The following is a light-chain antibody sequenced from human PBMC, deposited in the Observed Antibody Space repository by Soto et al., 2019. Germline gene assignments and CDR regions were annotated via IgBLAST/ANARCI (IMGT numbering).Light chain of an antibody. CDR1: SSDVGTYNY. J-gene: IGLJ1*01. CDR2: DVS. V-gene: IGLV2-14*01. CDR3: SSYTTSTTLVFV. Sequence: QSALTQPASVSGSPGQSITISCTGTSSDVGTYNYVSWYQQHPAKAPKLMIFDVSNRPSGVSNRFSGSKSGNTASLTISGLQAEDEADYYCSSYTTSTTLVFVFGTGTKLTVL.